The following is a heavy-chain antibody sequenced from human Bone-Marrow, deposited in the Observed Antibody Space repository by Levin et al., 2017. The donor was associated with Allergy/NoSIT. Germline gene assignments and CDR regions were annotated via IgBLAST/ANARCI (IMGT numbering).Heavy chain of an antibody. CDR1: GGSVSSGSYY. J-gene: IGHJ4*02. CDR2: IYYSGST. Sequence: SETLSLTCTVSGGSVSSGSYYWSWIRQPPGKGLEWIGYIYYSGSTNYNPSLKSRVTISVDTSKNQFSLKLSSVTAADTAVYYCARDLRPYYDILTGYYSGYYFDYWGQGTLVTVSS. CDR3: ARDLRPYYDILTGYYSGYYFDY. D-gene: IGHD3-9*01. V-gene: IGHV4-61*01.